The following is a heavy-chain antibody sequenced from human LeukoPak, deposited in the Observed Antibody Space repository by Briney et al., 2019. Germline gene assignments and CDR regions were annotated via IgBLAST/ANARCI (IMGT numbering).Heavy chain of an antibody. CDR3: AREKQGLGV. D-gene: IGHD3/OR15-3a*01. V-gene: IGHV4-59*01. Sequence: SETLSLTCTVSGTSITTYYWSWIRQPPGKGLEWIGYVYYSGSTNYNPSLKSRVTMSVDTSKNQFSLKLSSVTAADTAVYYCAREKQGLGVWGQGTLVTVSS. CDR2: VYYSGST. CDR1: GTSITTYY. J-gene: IGHJ4*02.